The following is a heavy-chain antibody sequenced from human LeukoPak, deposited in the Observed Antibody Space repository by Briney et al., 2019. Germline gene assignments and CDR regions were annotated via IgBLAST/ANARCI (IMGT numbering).Heavy chain of an antibody. J-gene: IGHJ6*03. Sequence: PGGSLRLSCAASGFTFSNYWMHWVRHAPGKGLVWVSRINSDGINTSYADSVKGRFTISRDNAKNTLNLQMNSLRAEDTAVYYCAKDRAAGVYYYYMDVWGKGTTVTVSS. V-gene: IGHV3-74*01. D-gene: IGHD6-13*01. CDR3: AKDRAAGVYYYYMDV. CDR2: INSDGINT. CDR1: GFTFSNYW.